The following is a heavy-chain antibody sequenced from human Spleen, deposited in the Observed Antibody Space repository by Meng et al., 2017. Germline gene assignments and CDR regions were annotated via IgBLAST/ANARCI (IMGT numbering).Heavy chain of an antibody. CDR2: IYYSGST. V-gene: IGHV4-30-4*01. CDR3: VRENWKSTIDY. CDR1: GGPISSGDSY. D-gene: IGHD1-1*01. Sequence: QVQLQESGPGLVKPSQTLSPTCTVSGGPISSGDSYWSWIRQPLGKGLERIAYIYYSGSTYCNPSLKSRLTILLDTSKKQFSLRLTSVTAADTAVYYCVRENWKSTIDYSGQGTLVTVSS. J-gene: IGHJ4*02.